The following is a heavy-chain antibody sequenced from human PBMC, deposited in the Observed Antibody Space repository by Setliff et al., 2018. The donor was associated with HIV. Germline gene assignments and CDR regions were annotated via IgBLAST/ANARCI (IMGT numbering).Heavy chain of an antibody. D-gene: IGHD3-3*01. CDR3: ARTITTFGVIGRGGRMDV. J-gene: IGHJ6*04. Sequence: SETLSLTCAVYGGSFSGYYWGWIRQSPGKGLEWIGSIYFTGNTFYNPSLKSRVTISMDTSKNQFSLELSSVTAADTALYYCARTITTFGVIGRGGRMDVWGKGTTVTVSS. CDR1: GGSFSGYY. CDR2: IYFTGNT. V-gene: IGHV4-34*01.